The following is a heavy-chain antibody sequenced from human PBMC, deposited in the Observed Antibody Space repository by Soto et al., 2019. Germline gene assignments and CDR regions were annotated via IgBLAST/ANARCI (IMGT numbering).Heavy chain of an antibody. CDR1: GFTFSSCS. V-gene: IGHV3-48*02. CDR3: ARETAWELLGFDY. J-gene: IGHJ4*02. D-gene: IGHD1-26*01. CDR2: ISSIGTTI. Sequence: PGGSLRLSCAASGFTFSSCSMNWVRQAPGKGLEWVSYISSIGTTIYYADSVKGRFTISRDKAKNSLHLQMNGLRDEDTAVYYCARETAWELLGFDYWGQGILVTVSS.